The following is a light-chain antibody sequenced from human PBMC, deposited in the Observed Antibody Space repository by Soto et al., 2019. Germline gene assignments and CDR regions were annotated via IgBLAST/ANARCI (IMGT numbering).Light chain of an antibody. CDR3: CSYAGTSTWV. CDR1: SSDVGSYNF. Sequence: QSALTQPASVSGSPGQSITISCTGGSSDVGSYNFVSWYQQHPGKAPKLMIYDVSKRPSGVSNRFSGSKSGNTAFLTISGLHAEDEADYYCCSYAGTSTWVFGGGTKLTVL. CDR2: DVS. V-gene: IGLV2-23*02. J-gene: IGLJ3*02.